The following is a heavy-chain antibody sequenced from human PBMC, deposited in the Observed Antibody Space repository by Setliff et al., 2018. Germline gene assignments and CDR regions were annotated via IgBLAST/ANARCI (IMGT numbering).Heavy chain of an antibody. CDR3: ARSETCHSTHCSPYDY. J-gene: IGHJ4*02. D-gene: IGHD2-2*01. CDR2: IIPIFGTA. Sequence: SVKVSCKASGGTFSSYAISWVRQAPGQGLEWMGGIIPIFGTANYAQKFQGRVTITADESTSTAYMELNSLRPEDTAVYYCARSETCHSTHCSPYDYWGQGTPVTVSS. CDR1: GGTFSSYA. V-gene: IGHV1-69*13.